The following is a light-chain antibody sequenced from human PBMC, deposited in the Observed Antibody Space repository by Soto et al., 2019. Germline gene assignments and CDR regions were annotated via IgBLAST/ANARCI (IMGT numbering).Light chain of an antibody. V-gene: IGKV3-15*01. CDR3: QQYVNWPLT. J-gene: IGKJ1*01. Sequence: EIVMTQSPASVSVSPGETVTLSCRASENIGSTLGWYQQKPGQAPRLVIYGGVARATDVPGRFSGSGSGTDYTLTISSLQSEDFAVYYCQQYVNWPLTFGQGTKVDIK. CDR2: GGV. CDR1: ENIGST.